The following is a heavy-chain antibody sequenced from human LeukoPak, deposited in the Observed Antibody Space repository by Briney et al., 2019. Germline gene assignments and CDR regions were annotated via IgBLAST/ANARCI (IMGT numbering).Heavy chain of an antibody. CDR3: AKRGLPDY. J-gene: IGHJ4*02. Sequence: GGSLRLSCAASGLTFSSYDMSWVRQAPGKGLEWVSAISNSGDNTYYTDSVKGRFTISRDNFKNTLYLHMNSLRGEDTAIYYCAKRGLPDYWGQGTLVTVSS. V-gene: IGHV3-23*01. CDR2: ISNSGDNT. CDR1: GLTFSSYD.